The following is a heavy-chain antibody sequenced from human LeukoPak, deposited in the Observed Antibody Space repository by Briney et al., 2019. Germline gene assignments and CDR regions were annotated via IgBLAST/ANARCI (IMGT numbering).Heavy chain of an antibody. CDR2: ISYDGSNK. CDR1: GFTFSSYE. J-gene: IGHJ4*02. D-gene: IGHD4-23*01. Sequence: PGGSLRLSCAAFGFTFSSYEMNWVRQAPGKGLEWVAVISYDGSNKYYADSVKGRFTISRDNSKNTLYLQMSSLGAEDTAVYYCAKDGDYGGNSLLNCFDYWGQGTLVTVSS. CDR3: AKDGDYGGNSLLNCFDY. V-gene: IGHV3-30*18.